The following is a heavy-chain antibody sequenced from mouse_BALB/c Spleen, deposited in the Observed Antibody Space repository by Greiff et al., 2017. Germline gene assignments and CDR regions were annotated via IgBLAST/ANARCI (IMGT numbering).Heavy chain of an antibody. V-gene: IGHV1-14*01. CDR3: ARTYGNWYFDV. Sequence: EVQLQQSGPELVKPGASVKMSCKASGYTFTSYVMHWVKQKPGQGLEWIGFINPYNDGTKYNEKFKGKATLTSDKSSSTAYMELSSLTSEDSAVYYCARTYGNWYFDVWGAGTTVTVSS. J-gene: IGHJ1*01. CDR1: GYTFTSYV. CDR2: INPYNDGT. D-gene: IGHD2-10*02.